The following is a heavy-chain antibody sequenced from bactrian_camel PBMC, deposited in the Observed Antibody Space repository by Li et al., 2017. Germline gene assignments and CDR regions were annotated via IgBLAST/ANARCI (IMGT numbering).Heavy chain of an antibody. V-gene: IGHV3-3*01. CDR3: AVDIFPYGDADRWLKSSGYDY. J-gene: IGHJ4*01. D-gene: IGHD6*01. Sequence: HVQLVESGGGSVQSGGSLRLSCVASGYRYSNYCMGWFRQAPGKEEREGVAAIVFRDASRTQYTDSLKGRFTISLDNPNDTMYLQMNNLKPEDTGIYFCAVDIFPYGDADRWLKSSGYDYWGQGTQVTVS. CDR2: IVFRDASRT. CDR1: GYRYSNYC.